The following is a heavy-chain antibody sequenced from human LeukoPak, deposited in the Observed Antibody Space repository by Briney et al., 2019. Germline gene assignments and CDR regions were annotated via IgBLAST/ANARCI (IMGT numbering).Heavy chain of an antibody. D-gene: IGHD6-13*01. V-gene: IGHV4-59*01. Sequence: SETLSLTCTVSGGSLSSYYWSWIRQPPGKGLEWIGYIYYSGSTNYNPSLKSRVTISVDTSKNQFSLKLSSVTAADTAVYYCARDRGDSGYSSSWLTHYYYYYGMDVWGQGTTVSVSS. CDR1: GGSLSSYY. CDR3: ARDRGDSGYSSSWLTHYYYYYGMDV. J-gene: IGHJ6*02. CDR2: IYYSGST.